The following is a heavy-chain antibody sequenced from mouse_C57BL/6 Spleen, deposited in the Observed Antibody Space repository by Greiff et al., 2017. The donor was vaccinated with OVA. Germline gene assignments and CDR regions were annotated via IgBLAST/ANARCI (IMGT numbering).Heavy chain of an antibody. CDR1: GFTFSDYG. CDR3: ARWYYGSSPPDAMDY. V-gene: IGHV5-17*01. Sequence: DVQLVESGGGLVKPGGSLKLSCAASGFTFSDYGMHWVRQAPEKGLEWVAYISSGSSTIYYADTVKGRFTIARDNAKNTLFLQMTSLRSEDTAMYYCARWYYGSSPPDAMDYWGQGTSVTVSS. CDR2: ISSGSSTI. J-gene: IGHJ4*01. D-gene: IGHD1-1*01.